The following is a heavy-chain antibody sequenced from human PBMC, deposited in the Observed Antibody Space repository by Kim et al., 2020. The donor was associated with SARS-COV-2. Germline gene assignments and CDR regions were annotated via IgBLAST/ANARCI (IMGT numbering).Heavy chain of an antibody. CDR1: GGSISSGGYY. CDR2: IYYSGST. J-gene: IGHJ4*02. Sequence: SETLSLTCTVSGGSISSGGYYWSWIRQHPGKGLEWIGYIYYSGSTYYNPSLKSRVTISVDTSKNQFSLKLSTVTAADTAVNYCARVRSFFGVVRNFDYWGQGTLVTVSS. V-gene: IGHV4-31*03. CDR3: ARVRSFFGVVRNFDY. D-gene: IGHD3-3*01.